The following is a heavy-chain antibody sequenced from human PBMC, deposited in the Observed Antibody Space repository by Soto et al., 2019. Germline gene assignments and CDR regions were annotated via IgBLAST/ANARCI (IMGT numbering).Heavy chain of an antibody. CDR2: FDPEDGET. J-gene: IGHJ6*03. CDR3: ATSMVRGVITTGYMDV. CDR1: GYTLTELS. V-gene: IGHV1-24*01. D-gene: IGHD3-10*01. Sequence: ASVKVSCKVSGYTLTELSMHWVRQAPGKGLEWMGGFDPEDGETIYAQKFQGRVTMTEDTSTDTAYMELSSLRSEDTAVYYCATSMVRGVITTGYMDVWGKGTTVTVSS.